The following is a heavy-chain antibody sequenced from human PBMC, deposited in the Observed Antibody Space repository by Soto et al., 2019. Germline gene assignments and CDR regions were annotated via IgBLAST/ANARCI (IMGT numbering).Heavy chain of an antibody. J-gene: IGHJ4*02. V-gene: IGHV1-18*04. D-gene: IGHD6-13*01. CDR2: ISTYNGNT. CDR1: GYTFISYS. CDR3: AREGAHSTGWYDYFDQ. Sequence: QVQLVQSGGEVKKPGAPVNISCKATGYTFISYSITWVRQAPGQGLEWMGWISTYNGNTKYAQSRQGRVTLTRDTSTNTAFMEIRGLRSDDTAIYYCAREGAHSTGWYDYFDQWGQGTIVAVSS.